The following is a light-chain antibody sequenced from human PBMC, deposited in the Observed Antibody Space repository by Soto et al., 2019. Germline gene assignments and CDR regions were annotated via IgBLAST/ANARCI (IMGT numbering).Light chain of an antibody. V-gene: IGLV2-14*03. CDR2: DVS. CDR3: TSYTSSRTVV. J-gene: IGLJ2*01. CDR1: SSDIGTYNY. Sequence: QSALAQPASVSGSPGQSITISCTGTSSDIGTYNYVSWYQQHAGKVPNLMIYDVSNRPSGVSDRFSGSKSGNTASLTISGLQAEDEADYYCTSYTSSRTVVFGGGTKLTVL.